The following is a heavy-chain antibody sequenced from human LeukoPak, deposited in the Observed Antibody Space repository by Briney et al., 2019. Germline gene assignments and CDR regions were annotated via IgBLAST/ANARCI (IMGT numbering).Heavy chain of an antibody. Sequence: PGGSLRLSCAASGFTVSSNYMNWVHQAPGKGLEWVSIIYSGGSTYYTDSVKGRFTISRDDSKNTLYLQMNSLRAEDTAVYYCARDQWLGMRDYYYMDVWGKGTTVTISS. J-gene: IGHJ6*03. D-gene: IGHD6-19*01. CDR2: IYSGGST. V-gene: IGHV3-66*01. CDR1: GFTVSSNY. CDR3: ARDQWLGMRDYYYMDV.